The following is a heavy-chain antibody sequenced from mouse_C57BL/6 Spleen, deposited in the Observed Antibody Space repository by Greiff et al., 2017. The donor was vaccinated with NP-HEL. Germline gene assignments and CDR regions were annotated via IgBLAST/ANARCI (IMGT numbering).Heavy chain of an antibody. D-gene: IGHD1-1*01. CDR2: IYPGDGDT. V-gene: IGHV1-80*01. CDR3: ARSPYYYVSSRYYAMDY. J-gene: IGHJ4*01. CDR1: GYAFSSYW. Sequence: VQLQQSGAELVKPGASVKISCKASGYAFSSYWMNWVKQRPGKGLEWIGQIYPGDGDTNYNGKFKGKATLTADKSSRTAYMQLSSLTSEDSAVYFCARSPYYYVSSRYYAMDYWGQGTSVTGSS.